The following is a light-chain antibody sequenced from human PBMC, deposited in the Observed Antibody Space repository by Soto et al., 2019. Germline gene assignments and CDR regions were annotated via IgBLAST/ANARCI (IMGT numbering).Light chain of an antibody. Sequence: DIQMTQSPSTLSASIGDTVTITCRTSQSVDTWLAWYQHKAGKAPNLLIYRASSLATGVPSRFSGSGSGTAFTLTXXSXQPDDFATYYCQHYNDYSRVFGQGTQVEIK. J-gene: IGKJ1*01. CDR3: QHYNDYSRV. V-gene: IGKV1-5*03. CDR2: RAS. CDR1: QSVDTW.